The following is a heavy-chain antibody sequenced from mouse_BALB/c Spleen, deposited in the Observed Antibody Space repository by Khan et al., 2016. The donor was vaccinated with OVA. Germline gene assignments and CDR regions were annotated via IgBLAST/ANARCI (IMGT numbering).Heavy chain of an antibody. CDR2: IWSGGST. CDR3: TRNSYMYDFTY. V-gene: IGHV2-4-1*01. Sequence: VQLKESGPGLVQPSQSLSITCTVSGFSLTTYGVHWVRQSPGKGLEWLGVIWSGGSTDYNSAFISRLSINKDNSRSQVFFKMNSLQADDTAMYYCTRNSYMYDFTYWGQGTLVTVSA. CDR1: GFSLTTYG. D-gene: IGHD2-14*01. J-gene: IGHJ3*01.